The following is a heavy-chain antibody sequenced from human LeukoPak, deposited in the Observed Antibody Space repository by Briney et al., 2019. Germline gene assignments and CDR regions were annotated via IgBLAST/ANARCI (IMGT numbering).Heavy chain of an antibody. V-gene: IGHV3-48*01. Sequence: PGGSLRLSCAASGFTFSSYSMNWVRQAPGKGLEWVSYICSRSNTIYYADSVKGRFTVSRDNAKNSLYLQMNSLRADNTALYYCARESITGDRDFDYWGQGTLVTVSS. CDR1: GFTFSSYS. CDR2: ICSRSNTI. D-gene: IGHD7-27*01. CDR3: ARESITGDRDFDY. J-gene: IGHJ4*02.